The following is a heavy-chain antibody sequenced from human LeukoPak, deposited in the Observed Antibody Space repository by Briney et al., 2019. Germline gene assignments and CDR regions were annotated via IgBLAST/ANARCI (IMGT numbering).Heavy chain of an antibody. CDR3: ARLDPEGYSYGPPCY. CDR1: GYSFTSYW. CDR2: IYSGDSDT. D-gene: IGHD5-18*01. Sequence: HGESLKISCKGSGYSFTSYWIGWVRQMPGKGLEWMGIIYSGDSDTRYSPSFQGQVTISADKSISTAYLQWSSLKASDTAMYYCARLDPEGYSYGPPCYWGQGTLVTVSS. J-gene: IGHJ4*02. V-gene: IGHV5-51*01.